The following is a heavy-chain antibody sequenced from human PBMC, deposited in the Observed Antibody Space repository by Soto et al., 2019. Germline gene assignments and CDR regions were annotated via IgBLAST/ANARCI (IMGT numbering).Heavy chain of an antibody. D-gene: IGHD5-12*01. CDR2: IWYDGSNK. J-gene: IGHJ6*02. Sequence: QPGGSLRLSCAASGFTFSSYGMHWVRQAPGKGLEWVAVIWYDGSNKYYADSVKGRFTISRDNSKNTLYLQMNSLRAEDTAMYYCARAGVEMATIRKPIHTTYYYYGMDVWGQGTTVTVSS. V-gene: IGHV3-33*01. CDR3: ARAGVEMATIRKPIHTTYYYYGMDV. CDR1: GFTFSSYG.